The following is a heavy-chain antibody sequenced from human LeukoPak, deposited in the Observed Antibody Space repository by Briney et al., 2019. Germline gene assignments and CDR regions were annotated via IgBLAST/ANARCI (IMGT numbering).Heavy chain of an antibody. D-gene: IGHD3-10*01. CDR3: ARLLGPFGDYYYYMDV. J-gene: IGHJ6*03. CDR1: RYTFTSYD. Sequence: ASVKVSCKASRYTFTSYDINWVRQATGQGLEWMGWMNPNSGNTGYAQKFQGRVTMTRNTSISTAYMELSSLRSEDTAVYYCARLLGPFGDYYYYMDVWGKGTTVTISS. V-gene: IGHV1-8*01. CDR2: MNPNSGNT.